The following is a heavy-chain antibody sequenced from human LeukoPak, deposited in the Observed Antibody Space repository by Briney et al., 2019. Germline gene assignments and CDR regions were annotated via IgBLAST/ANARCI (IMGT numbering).Heavy chain of an antibody. V-gene: IGHV4-59*12. CDR1: GGSISSYY. CDR3: ARDTSPGKMYYYDSSGYWGFDY. D-gene: IGHD3-22*01. J-gene: IGHJ4*02. CDR2: IYYSGST. Sequence: SEPLSLTCPVSGGSISSYYWSWIRQPPGKGLEWIGYIYYSGSTNYNPSLKSRVTISVDTSKNQFSLKLSSVTAADTAVYYCARDTSPGKMYYYDSSGYWGFDYWGQGTLVTVSS.